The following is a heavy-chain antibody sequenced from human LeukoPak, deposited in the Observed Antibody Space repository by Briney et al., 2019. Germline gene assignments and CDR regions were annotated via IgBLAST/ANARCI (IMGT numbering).Heavy chain of an antibody. CDR2: VSGRDDKK. CDR1: GFTFSSYA. Sequence: GGSLRLSCAASGFTFSSYAMYWVRQAPGKGLEWVSTVSGRDDKKYFADSVKGRFTISRDNSKNTLFLQMNSLRAEDTGIYYCAKDVRGGPIVGAGSVDYWGQGTLVIVSS. J-gene: IGHJ4*02. V-gene: IGHV3-23*01. CDR3: AKDVRGGPIVGAGSVDY. D-gene: IGHD1-26*01.